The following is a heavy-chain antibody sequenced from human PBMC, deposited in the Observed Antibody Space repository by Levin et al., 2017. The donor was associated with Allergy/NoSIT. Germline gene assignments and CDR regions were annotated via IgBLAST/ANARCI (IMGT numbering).Heavy chain of an antibody. CDR2: ISYDGSNK. V-gene: IGHV3-30*18. Sequence: LSLTCAASGFTFSSYGMHWVRQAPGKGLEWVAIISYDGSNKFYADSVKGRFTISRDNSKNTLYLQMNSLRAEDTAVYYCAKEAGSGVDGYWGQGTLVTVSS. D-gene: IGHD3-10*01. CDR1: GFTFSSYG. CDR3: AKEAGSGVDGY. J-gene: IGHJ1*01.